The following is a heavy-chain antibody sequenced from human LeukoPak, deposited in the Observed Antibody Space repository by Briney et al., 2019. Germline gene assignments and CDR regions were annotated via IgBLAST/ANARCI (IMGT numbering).Heavy chain of an antibody. V-gene: IGHV3-21*01. D-gene: IGHD5-24*01. CDR3: AADGEYAFLV. CDR1: GFTFSSYD. J-gene: IGHJ3*01. Sequence: GGSLRLSCAASGFTFSSYDMNWVRQAPAKGLEWVASISTSGIYINYADSVKGRFTISRDNAKNSLYLQMNSLRAEDTAVYYCAADGEYAFLVWGQGTMVTVSS. CDR2: ISTSGIYI.